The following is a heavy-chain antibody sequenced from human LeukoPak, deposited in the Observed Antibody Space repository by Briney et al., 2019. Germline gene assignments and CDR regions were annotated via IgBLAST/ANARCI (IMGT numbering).Heavy chain of an antibody. Sequence: QPGGTLRLSCAASGFTFSSYGMSWVRQAPGKGLEWVSAISGSGGSTYYADSVKGWFTISRDNSKNTLYLQMNSLRAEDTAVYYCARERSYGSGSYEFYYYMDVWGKGTTVTISS. CDR1: GFTFSSYG. J-gene: IGHJ6*03. D-gene: IGHD3-10*01. V-gene: IGHV3-23*01. CDR2: ISGSGGST. CDR3: ARERSYGSGSYEFYYYMDV.